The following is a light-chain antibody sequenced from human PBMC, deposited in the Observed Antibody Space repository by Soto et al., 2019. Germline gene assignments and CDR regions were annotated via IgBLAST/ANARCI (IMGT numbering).Light chain of an antibody. V-gene: IGLV2-14*02. CDR2: EVN. Sequence: QSALTQPASVSGSPGQSITISCSGAYNLVSWYQQHPGKAPKLMIFEVNKRPSGIPDRFSGSKSGTSGTLDITGLQTGDEADYYCATWDASLPGEVFGGGTKLTVL. CDR1: YNL. CDR3: ATWDASLPGEV. J-gene: IGLJ2*01.